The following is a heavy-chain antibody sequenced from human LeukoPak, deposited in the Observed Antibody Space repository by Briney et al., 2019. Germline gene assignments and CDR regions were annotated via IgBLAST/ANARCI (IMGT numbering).Heavy chain of an antibody. J-gene: IGHJ4*02. CDR1: GFTFSDTH. V-gene: IGHV3-72*01. CDR2: SRNKANGYTT. Sequence: PGGSQRLSCAVSGFTFSDTHMDWVRQAPGKGLEWVGRSRNKANGYTTEYAASVKGRFTISRDDSKNSLFLQMNSLKAEDTAVCYCTRGYYFDYWGQGTLVTVSS. CDR3: TRGYYFDY.